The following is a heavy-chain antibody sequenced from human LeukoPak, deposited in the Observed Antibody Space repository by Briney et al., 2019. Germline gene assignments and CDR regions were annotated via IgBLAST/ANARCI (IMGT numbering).Heavy chain of an antibody. CDR1: GYTFTSYG. V-gene: IGHV1-18*01. J-gene: IGHJ4*02. CDR2: ISAYNGNT. D-gene: IGHD3-3*01. CDR3: ARAKSYDFWSGPNSTPNDY. Sequence: ASVKVSCKASGYTFTSYGISWVRQAPGQGLEWMGWISAYNGNTNYAQKLQGRVTMTTDTSTSTAYMELRSLRSDDTAVYYCARAKSYDFWSGPNSTPNDYWGQGTLVTVSS.